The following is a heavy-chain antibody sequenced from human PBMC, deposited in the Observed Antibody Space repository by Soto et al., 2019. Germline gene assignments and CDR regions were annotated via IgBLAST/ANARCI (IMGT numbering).Heavy chain of an antibody. CDR1: GYIFTGYG. V-gene: IGHV1-3*01. Sequence: GASVQVPCKASGYIFTGYGIHWVRQAPGQRLEWMGWINAADGDTKYSPKFQGRVTITRDTSASTAYMELSSLRPEDTAVYYCVRRHVSATGIDWFDPWGQGTLVTVSS. CDR2: INAADGDT. D-gene: IGHD6-13*01. J-gene: IGHJ5*02. CDR3: VRRHVSATGIDWFDP.